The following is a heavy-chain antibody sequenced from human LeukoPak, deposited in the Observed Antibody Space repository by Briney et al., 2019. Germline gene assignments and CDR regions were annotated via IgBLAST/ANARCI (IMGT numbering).Heavy chain of an antibody. CDR1: GGPISSSSYY. Sequence: SETLSLTCTVSGGPISSSSYYWGWIRQPPGKGLEWIGSIYYSGTIYYNPSLKSRVTISVDTSKNQFSLKLSSVTAADTAVYYCARRTRITMVRGIVDHWGQGTLVTVSS. D-gene: IGHD3-10*01. CDR2: IYYSGTI. V-gene: IGHV4-39*01. CDR3: ARRTRITMVRGIVDH. J-gene: IGHJ4*02.